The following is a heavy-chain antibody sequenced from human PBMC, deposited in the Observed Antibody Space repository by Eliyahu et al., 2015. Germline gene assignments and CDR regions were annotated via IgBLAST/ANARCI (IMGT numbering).Heavy chain of an antibody. CDR1: GFTXSSNY. CDR2: IYTGSST. D-gene: IGHD2-2*01. V-gene: IGHV3-53*01. Sequence: EVQLVESGGGLIQPGGSLRLSCAASGFTXSSNYMSWVRQAPGKGLEWVSVIYTGSSTYYAGSVSGRFTISRDNSKNTLYLQMNSLRAEDTAVYYCARSTLWPYYFDYWGQGTLVTVSS. J-gene: IGHJ4*02. CDR3: ARSTLWPYYFDY.